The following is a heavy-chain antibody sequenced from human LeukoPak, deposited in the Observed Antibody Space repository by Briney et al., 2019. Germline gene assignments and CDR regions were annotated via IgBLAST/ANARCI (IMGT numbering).Heavy chain of an antibody. CDR1: GDTVSNKNAA. Sequence: QTLSLTRAISGDTVSNKNAAWNCIRQSPSRGLEWLGRTYYRSKWYNDYAVSMKGRIDINPDTSKNQFSLRLNPVTPEDTAVYFCARDGVGPTMDTWGEGTLVTVSS. V-gene: IGHV6-1*01. D-gene: IGHD1-26*01. CDR2: TYYRSKWYN. J-gene: IGHJ5*02. CDR3: ARDGVGPTMDT.